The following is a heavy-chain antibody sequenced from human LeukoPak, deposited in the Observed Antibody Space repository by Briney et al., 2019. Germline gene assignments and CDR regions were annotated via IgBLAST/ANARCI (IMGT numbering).Heavy chain of an antibody. V-gene: IGHV4-39*01. D-gene: IGHD3-22*01. Sequence: GSLRLSCAGSGFTFSNAWMNWVRQPPGKGLEWIGSIYYSGSTYYNPSLKSRVTISVDTSKNQFSLKLSSVTAADTAVYYCARAYDSRGYYFPGAFDIWGQGTMVTVSS. CDR1: GFTFSNAW. CDR3: ARAYDSRGYYFPGAFDI. J-gene: IGHJ3*02. CDR2: IYYSGST.